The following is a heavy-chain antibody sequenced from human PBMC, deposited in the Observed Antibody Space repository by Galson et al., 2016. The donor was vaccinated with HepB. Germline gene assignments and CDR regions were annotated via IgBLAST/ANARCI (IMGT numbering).Heavy chain of an antibody. V-gene: IGHV1-58*01. J-gene: IGHJ4*02. CDR2: IVAGNGAT. CDR3: AARGNSWPYY. D-gene: IGHD6-13*01. CDR1: GVTFSTSA. Sequence: SVKVSCKASGVTFSTSAVQWVRQARGQHLEWIGWIVAGNGATKYAQKFQERVTITRDMSTRTAYMELSSLTSEDTAVYYCAARGNSWPYYWGQGTLVTVAS.